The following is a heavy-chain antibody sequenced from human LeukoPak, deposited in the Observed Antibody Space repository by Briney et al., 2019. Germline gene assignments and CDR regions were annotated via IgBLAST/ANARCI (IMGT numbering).Heavy chain of an antibody. D-gene: IGHD2-15*01. CDR3: ASASSTSIVVVVAASFYYGMDV. V-gene: IGHV3-66*01. Sequence: GGSLRLSCAASGFTVSSNYMSWVRQAPGKGLEWVSVIYSGGSTYCADSVKGRFTISRDNSKNTLYLQMNSLRAEDTAVYYCASASSTSIVVVVAASFYYGMDVWGQGTTVTVSS. CDR1: GFTVSSNY. J-gene: IGHJ6*02. CDR2: IYSGGST.